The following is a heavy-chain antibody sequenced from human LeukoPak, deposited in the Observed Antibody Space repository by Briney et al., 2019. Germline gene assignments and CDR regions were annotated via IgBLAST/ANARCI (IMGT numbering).Heavy chain of an antibody. J-gene: IGHJ4*02. Sequence: SETLSLTCTVSGGSISSSSYYWGWIRQPPGKGLEWIGSIYYSGSTYYNPSLKSRVTISVDTSKDQFSLKLSSVTAADTAVYYCARRKVGSGWAFDYWGQGTLVTVSS. V-gene: IGHV4-39*07. CDR3: ARRKVGSGWAFDY. CDR1: GGSISSSSYY. CDR2: IYYSGST. D-gene: IGHD6-19*01.